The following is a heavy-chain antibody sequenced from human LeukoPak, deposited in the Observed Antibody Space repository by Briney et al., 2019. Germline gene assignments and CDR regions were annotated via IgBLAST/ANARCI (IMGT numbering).Heavy chain of an antibody. J-gene: IGHJ5*02. V-gene: IGHV1-69*04. CDR2: FNPILGIA. D-gene: IGHD3-22*01. CDR1: GGTFSSYT. Sequence: SVKVSCKASGGTFSSYTISWVRQAPGQGLEWMGRFNPILGIANYAQKFQGRVTITADKSTSTAYLELSSLRSEDTAVYYCAREGDSSGLYNWFDPWGQGTLVTVSS. CDR3: AREGDSSGLYNWFDP.